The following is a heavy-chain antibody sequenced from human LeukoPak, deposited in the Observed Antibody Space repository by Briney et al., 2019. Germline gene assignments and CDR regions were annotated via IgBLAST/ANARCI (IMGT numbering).Heavy chain of an antibody. V-gene: IGHV1-18*04. Sequence: ASVKVSCKASGYTFTGYYMHWVRQAPGQGLEWMGWISAYNGNTNYAQKLQGRVTMTTDTSASTAYMELRRLRSDDTAVYYCARAGRWSEGDAFDIWGQGTMVTVSS. CDR1: GYTFTGYY. D-gene: IGHD3-3*01. CDR2: ISAYNGNT. CDR3: ARAGRWSEGDAFDI. J-gene: IGHJ3*02.